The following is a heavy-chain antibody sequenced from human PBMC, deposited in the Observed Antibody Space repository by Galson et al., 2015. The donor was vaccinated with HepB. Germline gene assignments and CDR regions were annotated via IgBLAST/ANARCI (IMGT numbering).Heavy chain of an antibody. D-gene: IGHD2-15*01. J-gene: IGHJ4*02. V-gene: IGHV2-70*11. CDR2: VDWGDVK. Sequence: PALVKPTQPLTLPCTFSGFSLSTTGMCVSWIRQPPGKALEWLGRVDWGDVKYFTGSLKTRLTIPQGTSKNLVVLRMTNMDPVDTATYYCARGGGGGPLDDWGQGTLVTVSS. CDR1: GFSLSTTGMC. CDR3: ARGGGGGPLDD.